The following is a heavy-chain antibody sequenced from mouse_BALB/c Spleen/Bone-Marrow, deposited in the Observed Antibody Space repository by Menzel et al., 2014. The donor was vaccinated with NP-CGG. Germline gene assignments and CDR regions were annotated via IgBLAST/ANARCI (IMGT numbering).Heavy chain of an antibody. CDR1: GFDFRRYW. D-gene: IGHD2-1*01. V-gene: IGHV4-1*02. Sequence: EVKVVDSGGGLVQPGGSLKLSCAASGFDFRRYWMSWVRQAPGKGLQWIGEINPDSRTINYTPSLKDKFIISRDNAKNTLYLQMSKVRSEDTALYFCARGNYYGHLDYWGQGTTLTVSS. CDR2: INPDSRTI. J-gene: IGHJ2*01. CDR3: ARGNYYGHLDY.